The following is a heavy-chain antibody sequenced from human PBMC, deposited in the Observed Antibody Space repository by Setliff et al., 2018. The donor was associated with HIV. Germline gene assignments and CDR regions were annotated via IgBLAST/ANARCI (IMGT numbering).Heavy chain of an antibody. Sequence: PGGSLRLSCAASGFTFNSYAMTWVRQAPGKGMEWVSYISTSGSTIYYADSVRGRFTISRDNGKKSLYLQMDSLRTKDTAVYYCVRAAAGLDIWSQGIRVTVSS. CDR3: VRAAAGLDI. CDR1: GFTFNSYA. CDR2: ISTSGSTI. V-gene: IGHV3-48*01. J-gene: IGHJ4*02.